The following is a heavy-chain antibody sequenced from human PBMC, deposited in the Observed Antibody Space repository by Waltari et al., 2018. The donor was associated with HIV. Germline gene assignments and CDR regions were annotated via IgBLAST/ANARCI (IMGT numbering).Heavy chain of an antibody. CDR3: ARLGGYYDSSGYYLRYFDY. V-gene: IGHV4-59*08. D-gene: IGHD3-22*01. CDR1: GGSISSYY. CDR2: IDYSGST. Sequence: QVQLQESGPGLVKPSETLSLTCTVSGGSISSYYWSWIRQPPGKGLEGIGYIDYSGSTNHTPSLKSRVTISVDTSKNQFSLKLGSGTAADTAVYYGARLGGYYDSSGYYLRYFDYWGQGTLVTVSS. J-gene: IGHJ4*02.